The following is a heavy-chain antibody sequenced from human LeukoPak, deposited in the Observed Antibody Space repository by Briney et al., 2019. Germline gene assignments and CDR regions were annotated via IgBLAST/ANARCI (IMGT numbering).Heavy chain of an antibody. J-gene: IGHJ4*02. CDR2: ISSSSSYI. V-gene: IGHV3-21*01. Sequence: PGGSLRLSCAASGFTFSSYSMNWVRQAPGKGLEWVSSISSSSSYIYYADSVKGRFTISRDNAKNSLYLQMNSLRAEDTAVYYCAKDRSGGSWNFDYWGQGTLVTVSS. CDR3: AKDRSGGSWNFDY. CDR1: GFTFSSYS. D-gene: IGHD2-15*01.